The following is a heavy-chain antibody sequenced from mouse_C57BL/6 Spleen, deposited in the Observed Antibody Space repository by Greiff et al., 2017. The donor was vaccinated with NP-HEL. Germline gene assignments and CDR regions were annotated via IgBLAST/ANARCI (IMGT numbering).Heavy chain of an antibody. Sequence: QVQLKESGAELVRPGASVKLSCKASGYTFTDYYINWVKQRPGQGLEWIARIYPGSGNTYYNEKFKGKATLTAEKSSSTAYMQLSSLTSEDSAVYFCAREGIYDGFDYWGQGTTLTVSS. D-gene: IGHD2-3*01. J-gene: IGHJ2*01. CDR3: AREGIYDGFDY. CDR1: GYTFTDYY. V-gene: IGHV1-76*01. CDR2: IYPGSGNT.